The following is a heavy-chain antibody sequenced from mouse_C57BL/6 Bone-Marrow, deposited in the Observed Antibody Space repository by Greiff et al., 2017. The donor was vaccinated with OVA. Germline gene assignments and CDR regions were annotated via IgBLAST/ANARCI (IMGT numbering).Heavy chain of an antibody. CDR3: ARFPPFITTPYYAMDY. CDR2: IRNKANGYTT. Sequence: EVMLVESGGGLVQPGGSLSLSCAASGFTFTDYYMSWVRQPPGKALEWLGFIRNKANGYTTEYSASVKGRFTISRDNSQSILYLQMNALRAEDSATYCCARFPPFITTPYYAMDYWGQGTSVTVSS. D-gene: IGHD1-1*01. J-gene: IGHJ4*01. CDR1: GFTFTDYY. V-gene: IGHV7-3*01.